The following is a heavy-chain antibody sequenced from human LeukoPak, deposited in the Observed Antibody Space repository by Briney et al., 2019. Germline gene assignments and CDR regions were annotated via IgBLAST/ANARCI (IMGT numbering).Heavy chain of an antibody. CDR3: ARFTPQGYGWGGYNRFDP. CDR2: IYYSGST. Sequence: ASETLSLTCTVSGGSISSYYWNWIRQPPGKGLEWIGYIYYSGSTNYNPSLKSRVTISLDTSKNQFSLNLTSVTAADAAVYYCARFTPQGYGWGGYNRFDPWGQGTLVTVSS. J-gene: IGHJ5*02. CDR1: GGSISSYY. V-gene: IGHV4-59*01. D-gene: IGHD3-16*01.